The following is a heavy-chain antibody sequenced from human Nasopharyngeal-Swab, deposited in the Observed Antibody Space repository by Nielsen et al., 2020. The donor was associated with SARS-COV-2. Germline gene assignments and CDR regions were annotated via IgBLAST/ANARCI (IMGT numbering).Heavy chain of an antibody. Sequence: GGSLRLSCAASGFTFSSYWMSWVRQAPGKGLEWVANIRQDGSEKYYVDSVKGRFTISRDNAKNSLYLQMNSLRAEDTAVYYCARASGSGSFDYWGQGTLVTASS. D-gene: IGHD3-10*01. V-gene: IGHV3-7*01. CDR1: GFTFSSYW. CDR2: IRQDGSEK. J-gene: IGHJ4*02. CDR3: ARASGSGSFDY.